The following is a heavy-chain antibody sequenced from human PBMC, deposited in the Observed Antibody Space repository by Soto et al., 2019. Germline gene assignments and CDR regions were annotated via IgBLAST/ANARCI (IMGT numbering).Heavy chain of an antibody. CDR3: ARDYHP. CDR1: GGTFSSYA. J-gene: IGHJ5*02. CDR2: ISPIFGTG. Sequence: SVKVSCKASGGTFSSYAISWVRQAPGQVLEGMGGISPIFGTGNYAQKFQGRVTITADESTSTAYMELSSLRSEDTAVYYCARDYHPWVQGTLVTVSS. V-gene: IGHV1-69*13.